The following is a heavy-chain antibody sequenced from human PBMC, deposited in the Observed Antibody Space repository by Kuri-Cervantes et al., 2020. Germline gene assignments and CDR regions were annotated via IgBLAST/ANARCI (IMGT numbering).Heavy chain of an antibody. CDR2: IWYDGSNK. Sequence: GGSLRLSCAASGFTFRNYGMDWVRQAPGKGLEWVAVIWYDGSNKYYADSVKGRFTISRDNAKNSLYLQMNSLRAEDTALYYCAKMVQGIRGYYMDVWGKGTTVTVSS. D-gene: IGHD3-10*01. V-gene: IGHV3-33*03. CDR1: GFTFRNYG. J-gene: IGHJ6*03. CDR3: AKMVQGIRGYYMDV.